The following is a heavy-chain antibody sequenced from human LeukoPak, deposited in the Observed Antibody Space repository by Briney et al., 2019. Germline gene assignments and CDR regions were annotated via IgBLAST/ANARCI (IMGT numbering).Heavy chain of an antibody. J-gene: IGHJ4*02. CDR3: ARDFIHRSGEAGY. CDR2: ISTGSSST. CDR1: GFTFSDYY. Sequence: GGSLRLSCAASGFTFSDYYMSWIRQAPGKGLEGVSYISTGSSSTKYADSVRGRFTISRDNAKNSLYLQMNSLRAEDTAVYYCARDFIHRSGEAGYWGQGTLVTVSS. D-gene: IGHD3-22*01. V-gene: IGHV3-11*05.